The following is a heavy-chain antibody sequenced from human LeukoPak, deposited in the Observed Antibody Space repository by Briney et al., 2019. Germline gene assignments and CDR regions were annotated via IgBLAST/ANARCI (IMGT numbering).Heavy chain of an antibody. J-gene: IGHJ4*02. Sequence: SETLSLTCTVSGVSISSGGYYWSWIRQHPGKGLEWIGYIYYSGGSYYNPSLKSRIAISVDTSKNQFSLELSSVTAADTAVYYCASQAATTEEPFDFWGQGTLVTVSS. CDR2: IYYSGGS. D-gene: IGHD6-25*01. CDR1: GVSISSGGYY. V-gene: IGHV4-31*03. CDR3: ASQAATTEEPFDF.